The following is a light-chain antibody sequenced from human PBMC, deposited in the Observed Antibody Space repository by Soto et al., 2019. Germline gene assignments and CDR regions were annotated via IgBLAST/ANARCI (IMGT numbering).Light chain of an antibody. CDR3: TSYTTSTTLVV. Sequence: QSALTQPASVSGSPGQSITISCTGTSSDVGGFDYVSWYQQHPGKAPTLMIYDVTNRPSGVSHRFSGSKSGNTASLTISGLQAEDEADYYCTSYTTSTTLVVFGGGTKLTVL. CDR1: SSDVGGFDY. V-gene: IGLV2-14*01. CDR2: DVT. J-gene: IGLJ2*01.